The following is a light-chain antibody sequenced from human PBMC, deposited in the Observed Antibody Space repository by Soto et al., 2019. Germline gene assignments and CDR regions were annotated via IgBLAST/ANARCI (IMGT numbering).Light chain of an antibody. CDR1: QSISSY. CDR3: QQSYSTPRT. CDR2: AAS. V-gene: IGKV1-39*01. J-gene: IGKJ1*01. Sequence: DIQMTQSPSSLSASVGDRVTITCRASQSISSYLNWYQQKPGKAPKLLIYAASSLQSGVPSRFSGSGSGTEFTLTISSLQPADFATYYCQQSYSTPRTFGHRTKVEIK.